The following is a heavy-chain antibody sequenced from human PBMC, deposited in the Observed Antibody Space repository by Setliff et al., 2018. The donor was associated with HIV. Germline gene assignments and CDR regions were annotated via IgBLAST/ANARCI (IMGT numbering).Heavy chain of an antibody. CDR2: ISGSGGST. V-gene: IGHV3-23*01. CDR3: ASGRDSSGWFQLDF. J-gene: IGHJ4*02. CDR1: GFTFSYA. Sequence: PGGSLRLSCAASGFTFSYAWMNWVRQAPGKGLEWVSAISGSGGSTYYADSVKGRVTISRDNSKNMMFLQMNSLRVDDTAVYYCASGRDSSGWFQLDFWGQGALVTVSS. D-gene: IGHD6-19*01.